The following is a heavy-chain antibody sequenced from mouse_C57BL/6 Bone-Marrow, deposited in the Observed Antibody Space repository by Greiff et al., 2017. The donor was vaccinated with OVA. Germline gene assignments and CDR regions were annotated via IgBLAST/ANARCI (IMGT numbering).Heavy chain of an antibody. Sequence: EVKVVESGGDLVKPGGSLKLSCAASGFTFSSYGMSWVRQTPDKRLEWVATISSGGSYTYYPDSVKGRFTISRDNAKNTLYLQMSSLKSEDTAMYYCARLPELGGRIWFAYWGQGTLVTVSA. CDR1: GFTFSSYG. V-gene: IGHV5-6*01. CDR3: ARLPELGGRIWFAY. D-gene: IGHD4-1*01. CDR2: ISSGGSYT. J-gene: IGHJ3*01.